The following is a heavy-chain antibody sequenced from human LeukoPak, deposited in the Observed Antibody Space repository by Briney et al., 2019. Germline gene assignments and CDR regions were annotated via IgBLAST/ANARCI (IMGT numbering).Heavy chain of an antibody. Sequence: GGSLRLSCAASGFTFSSYSMNWVRQAPGKGLEWVSSISSASSYIYYADSVKGRFTISRDNAKNSLYLQMNSLRAEDTAVYYCARSPRITVVRGVPLDAFDIWSQGTMVTVSS. J-gene: IGHJ3*02. D-gene: IGHD3-10*01. CDR3: ARSPRITVVRGVPLDAFDI. CDR1: GFTFSSYS. CDR2: ISSASSYI. V-gene: IGHV3-21*01.